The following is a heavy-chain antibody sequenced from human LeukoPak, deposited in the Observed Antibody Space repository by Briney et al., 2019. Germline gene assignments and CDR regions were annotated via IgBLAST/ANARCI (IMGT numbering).Heavy chain of an antibody. J-gene: IGHJ4*02. CDR3: ARDDYGDWIFDY. D-gene: IGHD4-17*01. V-gene: IGHV4-59*01. Sequence: SEALSLTCTVSGGSISSYYWSWIRQPPGKGLEWIGYIYYSGSTNYNPSLKSRVTISVDTSKNQFSLKLSSVTAADTAVYYCARDDYGDWIFDYWGQGTLVTVSS. CDR2: IYYSGST. CDR1: GGSISSYY.